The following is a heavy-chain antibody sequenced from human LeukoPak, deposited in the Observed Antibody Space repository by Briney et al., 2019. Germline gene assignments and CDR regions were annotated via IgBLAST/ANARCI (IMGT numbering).Heavy chain of an antibody. CDR2: IYWNDDK. V-gene: IGHV2-5*01. CDR1: GFSLSTSGVG. J-gene: IGHJ6*03. Sequence: SGPTLVNPTQTLTLTCTFSGFSLSTSGVGVGWIRQPPGKALEWLALIYWNDDKRYSPSLKSRLTITKDTSKNQVVLTMANMDPVDTATYYCAHSIYCSSTSCYDRGRRYYYMDVWGKGTTVTVSS. D-gene: IGHD2-2*01. CDR3: AHSIYCSSTSCYDRGRRYYYMDV.